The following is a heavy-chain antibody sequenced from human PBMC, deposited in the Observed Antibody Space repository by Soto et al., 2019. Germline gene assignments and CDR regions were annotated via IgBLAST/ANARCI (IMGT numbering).Heavy chain of an antibody. Sequence: QVQLQQSGPGLVQPSQTLSLACAISGDSVSSNIAAWNWIRQSPSRGLEWLGRTYYRSKLLTDYAASMNSRITINADTTKNLFSLQLNSVTPEDAGVDYGAVGNKYCFGSSCYYGMDFWGQGTTVTVSS. V-gene: IGHV6-1*01. D-gene: IGHD2-15*01. CDR2: TYYRSKLLT. J-gene: IGHJ6*02. CDR1: GDSVSSNIAA. CDR3: AVGNKYCFGSSCYYGMDF.